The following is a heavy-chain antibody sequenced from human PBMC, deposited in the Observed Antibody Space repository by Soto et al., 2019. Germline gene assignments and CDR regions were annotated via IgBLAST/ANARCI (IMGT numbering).Heavy chain of an antibody. CDR2: IWYVGSNK. CDR3: ARDSMVDAFDI. CDR1: GFTFSSYG. J-gene: IGHJ3*02. D-gene: IGHD3-10*01. Sequence: QVQLVESGGGVVQPGRSLRLSCAASGFTFSSYGMHWVRQAPGKGLEWVAVIWYVGSNKYYADSVKGRFTISRDNSKNTLYLQMNSLRAEDTAVYYCARDSMVDAFDIWGQGTMVTVSS. V-gene: IGHV3-33*01.